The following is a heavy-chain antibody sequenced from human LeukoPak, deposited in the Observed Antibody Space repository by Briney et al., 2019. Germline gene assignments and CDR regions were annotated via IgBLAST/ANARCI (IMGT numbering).Heavy chain of an antibody. D-gene: IGHD3-22*01. Sequence: PSPTLSLTCAVSGGSISSGGYSWSWIRQPPGKGLEWIGYIYHSGSTYYNPSLKSRVTISVDRSKNQFSLKLSSVTAADTAVYYYARGQGSVRGSSGYYYWSWFDPWGQGTLVTVSS. CDR2: IYHSGST. V-gene: IGHV4-30-2*01. J-gene: IGHJ5*02. CDR1: GGSISSGGYS. CDR3: ARGQGSVRGSSGYYYWSWFDP.